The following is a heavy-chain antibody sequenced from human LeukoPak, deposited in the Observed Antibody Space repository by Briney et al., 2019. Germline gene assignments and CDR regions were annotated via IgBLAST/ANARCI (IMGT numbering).Heavy chain of an antibody. V-gene: IGHV4-34*01. CDR1: GGSFSGYY. D-gene: IGHD1-1*01. Sequence: SETLSLTCAVYGGSFSGYYWNWIRQSPVKGLEWIGEIDHFGNTNYNPSLKSRVTILGDTSKNQFSLRLNSVTAADTAVYYCARGYKTHQTFYNYQFFDYWGQGTLVTVSS. J-gene: IGHJ4*02. CDR3: ARGYKTHQTFYNYQFFDY. CDR2: IDHFGNT.